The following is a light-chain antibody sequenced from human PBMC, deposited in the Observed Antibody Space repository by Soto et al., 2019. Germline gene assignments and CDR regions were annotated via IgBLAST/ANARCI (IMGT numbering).Light chain of an antibody. Sequence: DIQMTQSPSTLSASVGDRVTITCRASQSISNWLAWYQQKPGKAPKLLIYDATSLQSGVPSRFSGGGSGTEFTLTISSLQPDDFATYYCQHYNTYPWTFGQGTKVEIK. CDR3: QHYNTYPWT. CDR2: DAT. V-gene: IGKV1-5*01. CDR1: QSISNW. J-gene: IGKJ1*01.